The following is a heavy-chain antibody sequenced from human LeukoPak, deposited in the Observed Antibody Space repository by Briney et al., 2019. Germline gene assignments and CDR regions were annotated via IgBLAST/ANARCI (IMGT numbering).Heavy chain of an antibody. V-gene: IGHV4-39*07. CDR2: IYYSGST. J-gene: IGHJ4*02. D-gene: IGHD2-15*01. Sequence: SETLSLTCTVSGGSISSSSYYWGWIRQPPGKGLEWIGSIYYSGSTYYNPSLKSRVTISVDRSKNQFSLKLSSVTAADTAVYYCARVGDMNFFNWGQGTLVTVSS. CDR3: ARVGDMNFFN. CDR1: GGSISSSSYY.